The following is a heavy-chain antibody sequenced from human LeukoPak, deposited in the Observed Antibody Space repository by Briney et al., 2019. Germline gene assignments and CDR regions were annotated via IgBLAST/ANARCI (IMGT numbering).Heavy chain of an antibody. J-gene: IGHJ1*01. V-gene: IGHV3-23*01. CDR3: AKENYDSSGYYYAYFQH. CDR1: GFTFSSYA. D-gene: IGHD3-22*01. CDR2: ISGSGGNT. Sequence: GGSLRLSCAAPGFTFSSYAMSWVRQAPGKGLEWVSAISGSGGNTFFADSVKGRFTISRDNSKNTLYLQMNSLRAEDTAIYYCAKENYDSSGYYYAYFQHWGQGTLVTVSS.